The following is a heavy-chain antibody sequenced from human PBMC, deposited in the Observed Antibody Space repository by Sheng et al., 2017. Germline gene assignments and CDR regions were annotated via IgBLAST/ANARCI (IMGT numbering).Heavy chain of an antibody. CDR3: ARGRWAVAGTPIFDY. Sequence: QVQLQQWGAGLLKPSETLSLTCAVYGGSFSGYYWSWIRQPPGKGLEWIGEINHSGSTNYNPSLKSRVTISVDTSKNQFSLKLSSVTAADTAVYYCARGRWAVAGTPIFDYWGQGTLVTVSS. J-gene: IGHJ4*02. CDR1: GGSFSGYY. V-gene: IGHV4-34*01. CDR2: INHSGST. D-gene: IGHD6-19*01.